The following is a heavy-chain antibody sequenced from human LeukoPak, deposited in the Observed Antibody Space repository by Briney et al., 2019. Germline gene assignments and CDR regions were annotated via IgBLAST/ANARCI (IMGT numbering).Heavy chain of an antibody. CDR2: ISSSSSYI. V-gene: IGHV3-21*01. Sequence: GGSLRLSCAASGFTFSSYSMNWVRQAPGKGLEWVSSISSSSSYIYYADSVKGRFTISRDNAKNSLYLQMNSLRAEDTAVYYCARLSGADAFDIWGQGTMVTVSS. CDR1: GFTFSSYS. CDR3: ARLSGADAFDI. J-gene: IGHJ3*02. D-gene: IGHD1-26*01.